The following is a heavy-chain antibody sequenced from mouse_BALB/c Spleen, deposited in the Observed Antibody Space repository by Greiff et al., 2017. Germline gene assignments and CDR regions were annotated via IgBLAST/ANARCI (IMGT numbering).Heavy chain of an antibody. V-gene: IGHV3-2*02. CDR1: GYSITSDYA. J-gene: IGHJ1*01. Sequence: EVKLVESGPGLVKPSQSLSLTCTVTGYSITSDYAWNWIRQFPGNKLEWMGYISYSGSTSYNPSLKSRISITRDTSKNQFFLQLNSVTTEDTATYYCARWEPPYWYFDVWGAGTTVTVSS. CDR3: ARWEPPYWYFDV. D-gene: IGHD4-1*01. CDR2: ISYSGST.